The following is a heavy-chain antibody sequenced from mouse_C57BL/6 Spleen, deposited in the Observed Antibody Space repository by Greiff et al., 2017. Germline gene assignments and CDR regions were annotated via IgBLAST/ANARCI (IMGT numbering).Heavy chain of an antibody. Sequence: EVKLVESGGGLVKPGGSLKLSCAASGFTFSDYGMHWVRQAPEKGLEWVAYISSGSSTIYYADTVKGRFTISRDNAKNTLFLQMTSLRSEDTAMYYCARGGPPYAMEYWGKGTSVTVSS. V-gene: IGHV5-17*01. CDR1: GFTFSDYG. CDR3: ARGGPPYAMEY. J-gene: IGHJ4*01. CDR2: ISSGSSTI.